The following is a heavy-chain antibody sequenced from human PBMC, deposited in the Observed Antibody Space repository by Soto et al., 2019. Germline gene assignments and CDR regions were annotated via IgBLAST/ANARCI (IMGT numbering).Heavy chain of an antibody. CDR3: AREGSYETLSGNSHIFD. V-gene: IGHV1-45*02. Sequence: QVPLVQSGAEVKQTGSSVKISCKTSGHPLSYRYLHWFRQAPGQAFEWMGRMRPLIGDTNNAQKVHDRLTLTRDRPMTTAYMELRSLTSDDTAIYYCAREGSYETLSGNSHIFDWGQGTLVSVSS. D-gene: IGHD3-9*01. J-gene: IGHJ4*02. CDR1: GHPLSYRY. CDR2: MRPLIGDT.